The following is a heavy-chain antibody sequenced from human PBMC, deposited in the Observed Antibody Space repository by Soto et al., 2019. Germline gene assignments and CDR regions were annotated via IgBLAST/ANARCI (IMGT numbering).Heavy chain of an antibody. CDR3: AKGYSSGWYIAFDM. CDR2: ISGSGVST. CDR1: GFTFRSYA. D-gene: IGHD6-19*01. V-gene: IGHV3-23*01. J-gene: IGHJ3*02. Sequence: GGSLRLSCAASGFTFRSYAMSWVRQAPGKGLEWVSAISGSGVSTDYGDSVKGRFTISRDNSKNTLYLQMNSLRAEDTAVYYCAKGYSSGWYIAFDMSGQGTMVTVSS.